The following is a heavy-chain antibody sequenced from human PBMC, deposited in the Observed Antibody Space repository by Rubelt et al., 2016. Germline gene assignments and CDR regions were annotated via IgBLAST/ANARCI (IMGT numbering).Heavy chain of an antibody. D-gene: IGHD3-16*02. CDR1: GFTFSDYY. Sequence: QVQLVESGGGLVKPGGSLRLSCAASGFTFSDYYMSWIRQAPGKGLEWVSYISSGSSYTNYADSVKGRFTISRDNAKNSLYLQMNSLRAEDTAVYYGAREATWGVSYDYVWGSYRYVDYWGQGTLVTVSS. J-gene: IGHJ4*02. CDR3: AREATWGVSYDYVWGSYRYVDY. V-gene: IGHV3-11*05. CDR2: ISSGSSYT.